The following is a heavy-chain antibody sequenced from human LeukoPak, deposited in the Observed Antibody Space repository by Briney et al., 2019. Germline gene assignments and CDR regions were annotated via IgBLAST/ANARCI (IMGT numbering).Heavy chain of an antibody. CDR1: GFTFSSYW. J-gene: IGHJ4*02. V-gene: IGHV3-74*01. CDR3: ASRRRVGAPDY. Sequence: PGESLTLSCAASGFTFSSYWMHWVRQPPGKALVWVSHINRGGSSIGYADSVKGRFSVSRDIAKDTLYLQMNSLRAEDTAVYYCASRRRVGAPDYWGQGTLVTVSS. CDR2: INRGGSSI. D-gene: IGHD1-26*01.